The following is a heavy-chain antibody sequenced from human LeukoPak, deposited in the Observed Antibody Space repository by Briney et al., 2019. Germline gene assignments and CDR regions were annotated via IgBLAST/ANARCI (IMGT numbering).Heavy chain of an antibody. V-gene: IGHV3-66*02. D-gene: IGHD3-16*01. J-gene: IGHJ1*01. CDR3: ASEGD. CDR2: IYTEGTT. CDR1: GFTVSSNY. Sequence: GGSLRLSCAVSGFTVSSNYFSWVRQAPGKGLEWVSVIYTEGTTYYADPVKGRFTISRDNSKNTAYLQMNSLRVEDTAVYYCASEGDWGQGTLVTVSS.